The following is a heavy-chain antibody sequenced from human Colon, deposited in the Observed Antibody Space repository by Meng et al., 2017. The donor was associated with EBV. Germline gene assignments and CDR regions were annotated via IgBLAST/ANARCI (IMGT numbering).Heavy chain of an antibody. J-gene: IGHJ4*02. CDR2: IYHSGST. CDR1: GCSISSSHYD. V-gene: IGHV4-39*01. CDR3: ARRRGGSGRDC. D-gene: IGHD3-10*01. Sequence: QRQLMGSGPGSVTPSEPLSLTCIVSGCSISSSHYDWGWVRQPPGKGLQWIGTIYHSGSTSYNPSLQSRVTMFVDTSKNQFSLMLTSVTATDTAVYYCARRRGGSGRDCWGQGTLVTVSS.